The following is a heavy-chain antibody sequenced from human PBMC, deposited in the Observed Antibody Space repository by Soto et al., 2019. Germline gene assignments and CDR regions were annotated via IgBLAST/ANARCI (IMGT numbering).Heavy chain of an antibody. V-gene: IGHV1-18*04. CDR1: GYIFSDYG. Sequence: GASVKVSCKTSGYIFSDYGINWVLQAPGQGLEWMGWISGYSGNANLAQKFQGRVTMTTDKSTRTAYMELRRLRSDDTAVYYCAKRTSGTTWGESDYWGQGTLVTVSS. J-gene: IGHJ4*02. CDR2: ISGYSGNA. CDR3: AKRTSGTTWGESDY. D-gene: IGHD4-17*01.